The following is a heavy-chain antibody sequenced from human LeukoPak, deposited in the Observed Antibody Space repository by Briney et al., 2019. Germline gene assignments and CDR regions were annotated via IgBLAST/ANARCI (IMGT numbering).Heavy chain of an antibody. CDR2: ISVYIGDT. D-gene: IGHD3-22*01. V-gene: IGHV1-18*01. J-gene: IGHJ4*02. CDR3: AREKGLYYYDSSGYSD. Sequence: ASVKVSCKASGYTFTSYGISWVRQAPGQGLEWMGWISVYIGDTKFAQKLQGRVTMTTDTSTSTAYMELRGLRSDDTAVYYCAREKGLYYYDSSGYSDWGQGTLVTVSS. CDR1: GYTFTSYG.